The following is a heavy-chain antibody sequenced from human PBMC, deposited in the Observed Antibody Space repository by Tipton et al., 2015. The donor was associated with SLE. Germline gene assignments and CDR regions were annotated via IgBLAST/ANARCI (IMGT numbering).Heavy chain of an antibody. CDR3: ARASITIFGVTRPYYFDY. D-gene: IGHD3-3*01. CDR2: LIHSGST. J-gene: IGHJ4*02. Sequence: TLSLTCSVYGGSFSGYYWTWIRQPPGKGLEWIGELIHSGSTYYNPSLKSRVTMSVDTSKNQFSLRLISVTAADTAVYYCARASITIFGVTRPYYFDYWGQRTLVTVSS. CDR1: GGSFSGYY. V-gene: IGHV4-34*12.